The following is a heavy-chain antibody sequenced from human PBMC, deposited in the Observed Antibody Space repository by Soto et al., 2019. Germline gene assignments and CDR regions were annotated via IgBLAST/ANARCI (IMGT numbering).Heavy chain of an antibody. CDR1: GFTFSSYG. V-gene: IGHV3-30*18. Sequence: ESGGGVVQPGRSLRLSCAASGFTFSSYGMHWVRQAPGKGLEWVAVISYDGSNKYYADSVKGRFTISRDNSKNTLYLQMNSLRAEDTAVYYCAKDTGNWGQGTLVTVSS. CDR3: AKDTGN. D-gene: IGHD4-17*01. J-gene: IGHJ4*02. CDR2: ISYDGSNK.